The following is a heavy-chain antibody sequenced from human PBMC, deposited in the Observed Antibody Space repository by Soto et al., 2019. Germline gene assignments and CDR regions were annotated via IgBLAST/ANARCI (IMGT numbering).Heavy chain of an antibody. V-gene: IGHV3-48*02. J-gene: IGHJ6*02. CDR2: ISSSSSTI. Sequence: GGSLRLSCAASGFTFSSYSMNWVRQAPGKGLEWVSYISSSSSTIYYAVSVKGRFTISRDNAKNSLYLQMNSLRDEDTAVYYCARVPSGGYDFRREYYYYYAMDVWGQGTTVTVSS. CDR1: GFTFSSYS. D-gene: IGHD5-12*01. CDR3: ARVPSGGYDFRREYYYYYAMDV.